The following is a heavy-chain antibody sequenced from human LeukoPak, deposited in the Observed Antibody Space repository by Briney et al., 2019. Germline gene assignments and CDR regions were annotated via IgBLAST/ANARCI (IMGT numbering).Heavy chain of an antibody. Sequence: EPSETLSLTCTVSGGSISSSGYYWGWIRQTPGKGLEWIGSIYYSGSNYHNPSLKSRVTISVDTSKNQFSLKLSSVTAADTAVYYCARYGYRDSSGKKLDYWGQGTLVTVSS. CDR2: IYYSGSN. CDR1: GGSISSSGYY. CDR3: ARYGYRDSSGKKLDY. J-gene: IGHJ4*02. D-gene: IGHD3-22*01. V-gene: IGHV4-39*07.